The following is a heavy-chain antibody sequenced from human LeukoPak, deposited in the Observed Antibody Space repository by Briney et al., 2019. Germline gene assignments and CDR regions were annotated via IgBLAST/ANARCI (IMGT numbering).Heavy chain of an antibody. CDR2: IYYIGST. Sequence: PSETLSLTCTVSGGSISSGSYYWGWIRQPPGKGLEWIGSIYYIGSTYYNPSLKSRVTISVDTSKNQFSLKLSSVTAADTAVYYCARSRSNIVVVIAIGVYAFDIWGQGTMVTVSS. D-gene: IGHD2-21*01. V-gene: IGHV4-39*01. CDR1: GGSISSGSYY. J-gene: IGHJ3*02. CDR3: ARSRSNIVVVIAIGVYAFDI.